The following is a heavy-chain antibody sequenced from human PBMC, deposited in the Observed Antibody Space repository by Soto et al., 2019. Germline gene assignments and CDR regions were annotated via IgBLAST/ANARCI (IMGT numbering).Heavy chain of an antibody. D-gene: IGHD6-19*01. CDR2: ISYDGSNK. Sequence: QVQLVESGGGVVQPGRSLRLSCAASGFTFSSYAMHWVHQAPGKGLEWVAVISYDGSNKYYADSVKGRFTISRDNSKNTLYLQMNSLRAEDTAVYYCAREQQWLAHNDAFDIWGQGTMVTVSS. CDR1: GFTFSSYA. V-gene: IGHV3-30-3*01. J-gene: IGHJ3*02. CDR3: AREQQWLAHNDAFDI.